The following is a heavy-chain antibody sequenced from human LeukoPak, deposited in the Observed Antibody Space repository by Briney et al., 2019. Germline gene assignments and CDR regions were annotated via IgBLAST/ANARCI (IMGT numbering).Heavy chain of an antibody. CDR1: GFTFSSYE. V-gene: IGHV3-7*01. J-gene: IGHJ4*02. Sequence: GGSLRLSCAASGFTFSSYEMNWVRQAPGKGLEWVANIKQDGSQEYYADSVKGRFTISRDNAKNSLFLQMNSLRAEDTAVYYCARDFYASGSFDYWGQGTLVTVSS. CDR2: IKQDGSQE. CDR3: ARDFYASGSFDY. D-gene: IGHD3-10*01.